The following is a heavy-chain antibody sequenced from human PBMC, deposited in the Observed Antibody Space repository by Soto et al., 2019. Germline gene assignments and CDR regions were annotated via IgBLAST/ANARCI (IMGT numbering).Heavy chain of an antibody. J-gene: IGHJ4*02. CDR2: IGGSSGHI. Sequence: EVQPVESGGGLVKPGGSLRLSCAASGFTFSSYSMVWVRQAPEKGLEWVSSIGGSSGHIYYADSLKGRFTISRDNAKNSLYLQMNSLRVDDTAVYYCARTNGAYSNYFDYWGQGTLVTVSS. V-gene: IGHV3-21*01. CDR3: ARTNGAYSNYFDY. CDR1: GFTFSSYS. D-gene: IGHD2-8*01.